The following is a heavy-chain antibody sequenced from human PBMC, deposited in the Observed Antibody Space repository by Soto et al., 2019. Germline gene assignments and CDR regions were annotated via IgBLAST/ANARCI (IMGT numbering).Heavy chain of an antibody. J-gene: IGHJ6*02. D-gene: IGHD6-6*01. V-gene: IGHV3-53*02. Sequence: EVQLVETGGGLIQPGGSLRLSCAASGFSVSSSDMSWVRQVPGEGLEWVSVIYSGGSTHDADYVKDRFSVSRDTSKNTVDHQINSLRVDDTAVYYCGTSSRKDYHFAMDVWGQGTAVTVSS. CDR1: GFSVSSSD. CDR2: IYSGGST. CDR3: GTSSRKDYHFAMDV.